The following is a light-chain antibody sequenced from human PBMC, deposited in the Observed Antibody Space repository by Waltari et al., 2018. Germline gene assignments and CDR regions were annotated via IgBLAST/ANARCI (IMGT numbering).Light chain of an antibody. CDR2: AAS. Sequence: EIVLTQSPGTLSLSPGARATLSCRPSQSVSSNSLACYQQKPGQAPRPLIYAASSRATGIPYRFSGSGSGTDFTLTISRLEPEDFAVYYCQQYGSSPRTFGPGTKVDVK. CDR1: QSVSSNS. CDR3: QQYGSSPRT. V-gene: IGKV3-20*01. J-gene: IGKJ3*01.